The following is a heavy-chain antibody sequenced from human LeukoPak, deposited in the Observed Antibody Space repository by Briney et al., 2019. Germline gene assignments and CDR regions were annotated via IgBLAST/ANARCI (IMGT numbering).Heavy chain of an antibody. V-gene: IGHV1-8*01. CDR3: ARAAMVRGVTPYNWFDP. Sequence: ASVKVSCKASGYTFTSYDINGVRQATGQGLEWMGWMNPNSGNTGYAQKFQGRVTMTRNTSISTAYMELSSLRSEDTAVYYCARAAMVRGVTPYNWFDPWGQGTLVTVSS. D-gene: IGHD3-10*01. CDR2: MNPNSGNT. CDR1: GYTFTSYD. J-gene: IGHJ5*02.